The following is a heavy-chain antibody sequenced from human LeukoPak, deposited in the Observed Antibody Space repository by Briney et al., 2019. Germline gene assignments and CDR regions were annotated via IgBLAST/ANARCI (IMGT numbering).Heavy chain of an antibody. CDR1: GDSVSSNSAA. CDR3: AKAHWGDPSRNYYYYGMDV. V-gene: IGHV6-1*01. Sequence: SQTLSLTCAISGDSVSSNSAAWNWIRQSPSRGLEWLGRTYYKSKWYNDYAVSVKSRITFNQDTSKNQFSLQLKSVTPEDTAVYYCAKAHWGDPSRNYYYYGMDVWGQGTTVTVSS. J-gene: IGHJ6*02. CDR2: TYYKSKWYN. D-gene: IGHD3-10*01.